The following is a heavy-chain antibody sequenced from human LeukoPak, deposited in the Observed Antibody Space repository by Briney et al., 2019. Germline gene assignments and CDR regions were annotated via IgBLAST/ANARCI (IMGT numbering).Heavy chain of an antibody. CDR2: MNPNSGNT. Sequence: ASVKVSCKASGYTFTSYDINWVRQATGQGLEWMGWMNPNSGNTGYAQKFQGRVTMTRNTSISTAYMELSSLRSEDTAVYYCARGHYYDSSGYPSYYYYMDVWGKGTTVTISS. D-gene: IGHD3-22*01. J-gene: IGHJ6*03. V-gene: IGHV1-8*01. CDR1: GYTFTSYD. CDR3: ARGHYYDSSGYPSYYYYMDV.